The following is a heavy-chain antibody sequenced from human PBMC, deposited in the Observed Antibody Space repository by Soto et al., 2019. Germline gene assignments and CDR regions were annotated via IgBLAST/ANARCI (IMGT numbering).Heavy chain of an antibody. Sequence: QVQLVQSGGEVRKPGASVKVSCKASGYTFTNYGISLVRQAPGQGLEWMAWISAYNGNTNYAQRFQGRVTMTTDTSTSTAYMELQSLRSDDTAVYYCAREGYYGSGTYNPRDMDVWGQGTTVTVSS. CDR1: GYTFTNYG. D-gene: IGHD3-10*01. CDR3: AREGYYGSGTYNPRDMDV. J-gene: IGHJ6*02. V-gene: IGHV1-18*01. CDR2: ISAYNGNT.